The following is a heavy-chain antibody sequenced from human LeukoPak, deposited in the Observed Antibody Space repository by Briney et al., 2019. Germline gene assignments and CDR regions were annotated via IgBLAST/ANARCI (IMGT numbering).Heavy chain of an antibody. Sequence: GASVRVSCKTSGYTFTNYGISWVRQAPGQGLEWVGWISAYNGNTNYVQKFRGRVAMTTDTSTSTVHMDLRSLRSDDTAVYYCARDLATVQHQDWGQGTLVTVSS. CDR3: ARDLATVQHQD. CDR2: ISAYNGNT. CDR1: GYTFTNYG. V-gene: IGHV1-18*01. D-gene: IGHD1-1*01. J-gene: IGHJ4*02.